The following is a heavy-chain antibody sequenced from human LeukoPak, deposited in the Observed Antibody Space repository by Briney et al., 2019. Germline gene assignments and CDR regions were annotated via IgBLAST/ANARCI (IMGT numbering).Heavy chain of an antibody. D-gene: IGHD3-22*01. Sequence: SETLSLTCTVSGGSISSSSYYWGWIRQPPGKGLEWIGSIYYSGSTYYNPSLKSRVTISVDTSKNQFSLKLSSVTAADTAVYYCARAMTARRVVAPYNWFDPWGQGTLVTVSS. J-gene: IGHJ5*02. CDR2: IYYSGST. CDR3: ARAMTARRVVAPYNWFDP. V-gene: IGHV4-39*01. CDR1: GGSISSSSYY.